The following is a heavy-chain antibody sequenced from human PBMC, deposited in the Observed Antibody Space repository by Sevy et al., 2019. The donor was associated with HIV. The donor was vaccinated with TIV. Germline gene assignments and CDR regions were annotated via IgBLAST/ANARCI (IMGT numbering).Heavy chain of an antibody. CDR3: ATVGRYCSSTSCRYYGMDV. CDR1: GGSISSSNW. J-gene: IGHJ6*02. Sequence: SETLSLTCAVSGGSISSSNWWSWVRQPPGKGLEWIGEIYHSGSTNYNPSLESRVTISVDKSKNQFSLKLRSVTAADTAVYYCATVGRYCSSTSCRYYGMDVWGQGTTVTDSS. D-gene: IGHD2-2*01. CDR2: IYHSGST. V-gene: IGHV4-4*02.